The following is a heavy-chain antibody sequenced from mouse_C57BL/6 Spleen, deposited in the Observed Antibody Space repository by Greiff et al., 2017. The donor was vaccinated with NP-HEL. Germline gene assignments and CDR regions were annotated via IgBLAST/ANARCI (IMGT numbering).Heavy chain of an antibody. J-gene: IGHJ1*03. D-gene: IGHD1-1*01. V-gene: IGHV1-52*01. Sequence: QVQLQQPGAELVRPGSSVKLSCKASGYTFTSYWMHWVKQRPIQGLEWIGNIDPSDSETHYNQKFKDKATLTVDKSSSTAYMKLSIMTSEDSAVYYCARWGITTVVANWYFDVWGTGTTVTVSS. CDR1: GYTFTSYW. CDR2: IDPSDSET. CDR3: ARWGITTVVANWYFDV.